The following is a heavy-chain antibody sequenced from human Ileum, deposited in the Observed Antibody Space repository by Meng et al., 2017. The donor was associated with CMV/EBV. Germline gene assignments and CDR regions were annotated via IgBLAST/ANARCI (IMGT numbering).Heavy chain of an antibody. CDR1: GFMFSNYE. D-gene: IGHD6-19*01. V-gene: IGHV3-48*03. Sequence: GGSLRLSCAASGFMFSNYEMNWVRQAPGKGLEWVSYISTSGYPVSYADSVKGRFTISRDNAKNSLFLQMNSLRADDTAVYYCARDRGTAVGEDGMDVWGQGTTVTVSS. CDR2: ISTSGYPV. CDR3: ARDRGTAVGEDGMDV. J-gene: IGHJ6*02.